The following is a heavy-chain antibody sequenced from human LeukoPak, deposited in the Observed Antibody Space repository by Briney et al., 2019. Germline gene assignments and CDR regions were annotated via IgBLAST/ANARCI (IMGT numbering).Heavy chain of an antibody. CDR1: GGSFSGYY. CDR2: INHSGST. V-gene: IGHV4-34*01. J-gene: IGHJ5*02. D-gene: IGHD3-10*01. CDR3: ARDQRKGITMVRGTGTYNWFDP. Sequence: SETLSLTCAVYGGSFSGYYWSWIRQPPGKGLEWIGEINHSGSTNYNPSLKSRVTISVDTSKNQFSLKLSSVTAADTAVYYCARDQRKGITMVRGTGTYNWFDPWGQGTLVTVSS.